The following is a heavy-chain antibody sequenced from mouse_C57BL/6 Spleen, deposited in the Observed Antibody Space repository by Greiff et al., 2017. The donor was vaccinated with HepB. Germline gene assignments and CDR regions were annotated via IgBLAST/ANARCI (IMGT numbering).Heavy chain of an antibody. CDR3: ARKDVFSY. J-gene: IGHJ3*01. Sequence: VQLQQSGPELVKPGASVKISCKASGYAFSSSWMNWVKQRPGKGLEWIGRIYPGDGDTNYNGKFKGKATLTADKSSSTAYMQLSSLTSEDSAVYCGARKDVFSYWGQGTLVTVSA. CDR1: GYAFSSSW. CDR2: IYPGDGDT. V-gene: IGHV1-82*01.